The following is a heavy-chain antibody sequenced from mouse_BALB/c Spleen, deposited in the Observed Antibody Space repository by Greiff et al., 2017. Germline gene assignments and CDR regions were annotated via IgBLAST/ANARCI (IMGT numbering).Heavy chain of an antibody. V-gene: IGHV1S137*01. J-gene: IGHJ2*01. CDR2: ISTYYGDA. CDR1: GYTFTDYA. D-gene: IGHD2-1*01. Sequence: QVQLQQSGAELVRPGVSVKISCKGSGYTFTDYAMHWVKQSHAKSLEWIGVISTYYGDASYNQKFKGKATMTVDKSSSTAYMELARLTSEDSAIYYCARSRGYYGNGDFDYWGQGTTLTVSS. CDR3: ARSRGYYGNGDFDY.